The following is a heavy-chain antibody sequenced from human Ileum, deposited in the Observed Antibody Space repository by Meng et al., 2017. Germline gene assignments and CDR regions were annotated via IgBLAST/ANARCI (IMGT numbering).Heavy chain of an antibody. J-gene: IGHJ4*02. CDR2: ISSSSSTK. Sequence: GESLKISCVASGFTFSSYEMNWVRQAPGKGLEWLSYISSSSSTKNYADSVKGRFTISRDNAKNSLFLQINSLRVEDTAVYYCAREATALPDYWGQGTLVTVSS. V-gene: IGHV3-48*03. CDR3: AREATALPDY. CDR1: GFTFSSYE. D-gene: IGHD5-12*01.